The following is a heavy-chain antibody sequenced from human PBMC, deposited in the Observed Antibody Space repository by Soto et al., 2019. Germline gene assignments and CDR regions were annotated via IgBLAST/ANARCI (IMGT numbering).Heavy chain of an antibody. CDR2: ISSSSSTI. Sequence: PGGSLRLSCAASGFTFSSYSMNWVRQAPGKGLEWVSYISSSSSTIYYADAVKGRFTISRDNAKNSLYLQMNSLRDEDRAVYYCARAYCGGDCYLVPENWFDPWGQGTLVTVSS. D-gene: IGHD2-21*01. CDR1: GFTFSSYS. V-gene: IGHV3-48*02. J-gene: IGHJ5*02. CDR3: ARAYCGGDCYLVPENWFDP.